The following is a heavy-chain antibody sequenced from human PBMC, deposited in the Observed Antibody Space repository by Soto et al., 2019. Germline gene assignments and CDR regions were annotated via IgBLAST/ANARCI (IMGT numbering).Heavy chain of an antibody. CDR1: GYAFLNYG. D-gene: IGHD3-9*01. CDR2: ISPYNGNR. Sequence: QAQLVQSGAEVSKPGASVKVSCKASGYAFLNYGISWVRQAPGQGLEWMGWISPYNGNRNSAEDFQGRLSLTTDRSTTTAYMELRGLRPDDTAVYFCARDFGDLTGNVVKGDIDCWGQGTLVTVSP. V-gene: IGHV1-18*04. J-gene: IGHJ4*02. CDR3: ARDFGDLTGNVVKGDIDC.